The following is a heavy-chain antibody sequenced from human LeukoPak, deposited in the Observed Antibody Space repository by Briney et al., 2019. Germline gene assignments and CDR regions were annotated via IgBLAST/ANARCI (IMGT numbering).Heavy chain of an antibody. D-gene: IGHD5-18*01. J-gene: IGHJ4*02. CDR1: GFTFSTYS. CDR3: TSGRGYSRLLYY. CDR2: IRSKAYGGTT. V-gene: IGHV3-49*03. Sequence: PGGSLRLSCVASGFTFSTYSMSWFRQAPGKGLEWVGFIRSKAYGGTTEYAASVKGRFTISRDDSKSIAYLQMNSLKTEDTAVYYCTSGRGYSRLLYYWGQGTLVTVSS.